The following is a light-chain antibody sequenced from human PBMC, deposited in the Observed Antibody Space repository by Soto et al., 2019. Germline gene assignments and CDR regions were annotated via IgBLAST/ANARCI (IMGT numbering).Light chain of an antibody. Sequence: EIVMTPSPATLSVSPGERATLSCRASQSVSSNLAWYQQKPGQAPSLLIYGASTRATGIPARFSGSGSGTDFTLTISSLEPEDFAVYYCQQRSNWPRTFGQGTRLEIK. J-gene: IGKJ5*01. CDR2: GAS. CDR3: QQRSNWPRT. V-gene: IGKV3-15*01. CDR1: QSVSSN.